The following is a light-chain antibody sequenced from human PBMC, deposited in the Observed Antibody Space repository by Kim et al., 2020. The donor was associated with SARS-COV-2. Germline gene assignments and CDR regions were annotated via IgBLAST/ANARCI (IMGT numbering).Light chain of an antibody. CDR3: QQRTHWPPLT. V-gene: IGKV3-11*01. J-gene: IGKJ4*01. CDR2: DAS. Sequence: PPGESATLSCRASQSIARYLAWYQHKPGQAPRLLIYDASNRATGVPARFSGSGSETDFTLTISSLEPEDFAVYYCQQRTHWPPLTFGGGTKVDIK. CDR1: QSIARY.